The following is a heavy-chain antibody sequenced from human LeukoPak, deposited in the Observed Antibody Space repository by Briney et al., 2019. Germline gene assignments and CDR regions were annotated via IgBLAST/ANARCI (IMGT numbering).Heavy chain of an antibody. CDR1: GASISSGLYY. J-gene: IGHJ6*03. CDR3: VGYSYGYYSYYFMDV. Sequence: SETLSPTCTVSGASISSGLYYWNWIRQSAGKGLEWIGRIQTSPSRSANYNPSLKSRVTISVDTSKNHFSLKLSSVTAADSAVYYCVGYSYGYYSYYFMDVWGKGTTVTVSS. V-gene: IGHV4-61*02. CDR2: IQTSPSRSA. D-gene: IGHD5-18*01.